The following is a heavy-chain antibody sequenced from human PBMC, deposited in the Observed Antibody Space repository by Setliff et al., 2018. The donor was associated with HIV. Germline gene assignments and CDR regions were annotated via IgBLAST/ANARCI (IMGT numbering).Heavy chain of an antibody. D-gene: IGHD6-13*01. J-gene: IGHJ6*02. CDR3: ARASPSSSWYWTNYYYGMDV. V-gene: IGHV1-18*01. CDR2: ISGYNADT. CDR1: GYRFSTFG. Sequence: ASVKVSCKASGYRFSTFGISWVRQAPGQGLEWMGWISGYNADTDYAQKFQGRVSMTTDISTNTAYMELRSLRSDDTAVYYCARASPSSSWYWTNYYYGMDVWGQGTTVTVSS.